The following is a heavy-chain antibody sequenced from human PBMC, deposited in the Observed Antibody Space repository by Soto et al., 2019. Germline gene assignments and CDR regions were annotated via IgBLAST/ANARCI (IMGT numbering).Heavy chain of an antibody. CDR3: ARGQGWLLRRAYFDY. D-gene: IGHD2-15*01. V-gene: IGHV4-34*01. Sequence: PSETLSLTCAVYGGSFSGYYWSWIRQPPGKGLEWIGEINHSGSTNYNPSLKSRVTISVDTSKNQFSLRLSSVTAADTAVYYCARGQGWLLRRAYFDYWGQGTLVTVSS. J-gene: IGHJ4*02. CDR1: GGSFSGYY. CDR2: INHSGST.